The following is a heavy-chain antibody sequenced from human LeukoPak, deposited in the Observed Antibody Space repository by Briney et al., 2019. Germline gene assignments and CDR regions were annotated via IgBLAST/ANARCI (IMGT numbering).Heavy chain of an antibody. D-gene: IGHD3-22*01. V-gene: IGHV3-64*01. CDR1: GFTFSSYA. CDR3: ARDRYYYDSSEFDY. Sequence: GGSLRLSCAASGFTFSSYAMHWVRQAPGKGLEYVSAISSNGGSTYYANSVKGRFTISRDNSKNTLYLQMSSLRAEDMAVYYCARDRYYYDSSEFDYWGQGTLVTVSS. J-gene: IGHJ4*02. CDR2: ISSNGGST.